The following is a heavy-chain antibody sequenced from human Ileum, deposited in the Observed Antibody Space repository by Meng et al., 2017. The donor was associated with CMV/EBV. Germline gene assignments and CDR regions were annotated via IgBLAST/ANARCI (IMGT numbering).Heavy chain of an antibody. CDR2: IGADSGGI. Sequence: SVFPFNIYAMSWVRQAPGKGLEWVSIIGADSGGIQYGDSVKGRFTISRDNSRNTLYLQMDSLRVEDTAIYFCAKGGQEIPLTRRFDYWGQGTLVTVSS. D-gene: IGHD2-15*01. J-gene: IGHJ4*02. V-gene: IGHV3-23*01. CDR1: VFPFNIYA. CDR3: AKGGQEIPLTRRFDY.